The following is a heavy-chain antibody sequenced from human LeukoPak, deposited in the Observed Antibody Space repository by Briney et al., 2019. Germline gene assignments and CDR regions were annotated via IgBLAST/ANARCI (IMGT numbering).Heavy chain of an antibody. D-gene: IGHD2-2*01. CDR2: ISGSGGST. J-gene: IGHJ4*02. CDR3: AKTRGYCSSTSCYYLDY. V-gene: IGHV3-23*01. Sequence: GGSLRLSCAASGFTLSSYAMSRVRQAPGKGLEWVSAISGSGGSTYYADSVKGRFTISRDNSKNTLYLQMNSLRAEDTAVYYCAKTRGYCSSTSCYYLDYWGQGTLVTVSS. CDR1: GFTLSSYA.